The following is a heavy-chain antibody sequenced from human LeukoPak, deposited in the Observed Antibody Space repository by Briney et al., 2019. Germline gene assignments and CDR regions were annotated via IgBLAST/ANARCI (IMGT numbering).Heavy chain of an antibody. V-gene: IGHV1-18*01. CDR1: GYTFTSYG. CDR3: ARDPRVQYYDFWSGDDY. CDR2: ISAYNGNT. J-gene: IGHJ4*02. Sequence: ASVKVSCKASGYTFTSYGISWVRQAPGQGLEWMGWISAYNGNTNYAQKLQGRVTMTTDTSTSTAYMELRSLRSDDTAVYYCARDPRVQYYDFWSGDDYWGQGTLVTVSS. D-gene: IGHD3-3*01.